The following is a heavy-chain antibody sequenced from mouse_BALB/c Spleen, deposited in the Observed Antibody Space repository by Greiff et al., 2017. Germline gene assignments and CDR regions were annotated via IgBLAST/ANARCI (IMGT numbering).Heavy chain of an antibody. V-gene: IGHV5-6-5*01. J-gene: IGHJ3*01. Sequence: EVKLVESGGGLVKPGGSLKLSCAASGFTFSSYAMSWVRQTPEKGLEWVASICSGGSTYYPDSVKGRFTISTDNARNSLYLQMSSLRSEDTAMYYCARGCVPFYWGQGTPVTVSS. CDR1: GFTFSSYA. CDR2: ICSGGST. CDR3: ARGCVPFY.